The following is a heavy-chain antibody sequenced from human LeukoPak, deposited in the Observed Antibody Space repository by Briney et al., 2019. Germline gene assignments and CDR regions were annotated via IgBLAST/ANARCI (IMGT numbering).Heavy chain of an antibody. Sequence: SETLSLTCTVSGGSISSYSWSWIRQPAGKGLEWIGHIYTSGSTNYNPSLKSRVTISVDTSKNQFSLNLSSVTAADTAVYYCARRGGRGAFDIWGQGTMVTVSS. CDR3: ARRGGRGAFDI. CDR2: IYTSGST. CDR1: GGSISSYS. D-gene: IGHD1-1*01. J-gene: IGHJ3*02. V-gene: IGHV4-4*07.